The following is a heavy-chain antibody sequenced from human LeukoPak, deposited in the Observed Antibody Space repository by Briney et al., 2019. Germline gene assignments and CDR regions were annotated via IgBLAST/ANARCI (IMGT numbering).Heavy chain of an antibody. J-gene: IGHJ4*02. CDR3: ARAWIELWSHDY. V-gene: IGHV3-7*03. D-gene: IGHD5-18*01. Sequence: GGSLRLSCAASGFTMRNHWMSWVRQAPGKGLEWVADIKQDGSEIHYVDSVKGRFTISRDNAKSSLYLQMNSLRAEDTAVYYCARAWIELWSHDYWGQGTLVTVSS. CDR1: GFTMRNHW. CDR2: IKQDGSEI.